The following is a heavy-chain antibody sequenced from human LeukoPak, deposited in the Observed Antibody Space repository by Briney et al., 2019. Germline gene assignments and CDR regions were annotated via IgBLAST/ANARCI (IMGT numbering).Heavy chain of an antibody. CDR1: GGSISSGDYY. Sequence: SETLSLTCTVSGGSISSGDYYWSWIRQPPGKGLEWVGYIYYSGSTYYNPSLKSRVTISVDTSKNQFSLKLSSVTAADTAVYYCARDQGRDCSSTSCYAGLYGMDVWGQGTTVTVSS. V-gene: IGHV4-30-4*01. CDR2: IYYSGST. D-gene: IGHD2-2*01. J-gene: IGHJ6*02. CDR3: ARDQGRDCSSTSCYAGLYGMDV.